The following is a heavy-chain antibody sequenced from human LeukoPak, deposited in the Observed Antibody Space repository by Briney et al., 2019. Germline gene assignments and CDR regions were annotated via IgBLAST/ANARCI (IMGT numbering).Heavy chain of an antibody. CDR1: GYTLTSYD. D-gene: IGHD1-26*01. CDR3: ARGFVGATTQTRHWFDP. CDR2: MNPNSGNT. V-gene: IGHV1-8*01. J-gene: IGHJ5*02. Sequence: GASVKVSCKASGYTLTSYDINWVRQATGQGLEWMGWMNPNSGNTGYAQKFQGRVTMTRDTSISTAYMELSSLRSEDTAVYYCARGFVGATTQTRHWFDPWGQGTLVTVSS.